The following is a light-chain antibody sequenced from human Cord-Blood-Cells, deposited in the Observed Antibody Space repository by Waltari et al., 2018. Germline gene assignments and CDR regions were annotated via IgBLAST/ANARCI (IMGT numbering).Light chain of an antibody. Sequence: QSVLTQPPSAPAAPGQRVTISCTRSSSHIGAGYDVHWYQQLPGTAPKRLIYGNSNRPSGVPDRFSGSKSGSSASLAITGLQAEDEADYYCQSYDSSLSGSVFGGGTKLTVL. CDR1: SSHIGAGYD. CDR2: GNS. J-gene: IGLJ3*02. V-gene: IGLV1-40*01. CDR3: QSYDSSLSGSV.